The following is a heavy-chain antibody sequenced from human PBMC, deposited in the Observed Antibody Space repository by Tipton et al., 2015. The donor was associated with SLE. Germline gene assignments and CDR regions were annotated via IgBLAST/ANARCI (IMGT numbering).Heavy chain of an antibody. CDR3: ARGGSSVYWYFDL. V-gene: IGHV4-4*09. CDR1: GGSISSHY. CDR2: IYTSGST. D-gene: IGHD6-6*01. Sequence: GLVKPSETLSLTCTVSGGSISSHYWSWIRQPPGKGLEWIGYIYTSGSTNYNPSLKSRVTISVDTSKNQFSLKLSSVTAADTAVYYCARGGSSVYWYFDLWGRGTLVTVSS. J-gene: IGHJ2*01.